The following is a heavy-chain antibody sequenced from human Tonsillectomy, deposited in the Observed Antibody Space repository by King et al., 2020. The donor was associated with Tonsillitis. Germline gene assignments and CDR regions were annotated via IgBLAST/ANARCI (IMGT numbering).Heavy chain of an antibody. D-gene: IGHD3-9*01. Sequence: VQLVESGGGLVQPGGSLRLSCAASGFTFSSYAMSWVRQAPGKGLEWVSSISDSGDSTYYADSVKGRFTMSRDNSKNTLYLQMNSLRAEDTAVYYCAKDWGYDILTGYYIPLDCWGQGTLVTVSS. CDR3: AKDWGYDILTGYYIPLDC. V-gene: IGHV3-23*04. CDR2: ISDSGDST. CDR1: GFTFSSYA. J-gene: IGHJ4*02.